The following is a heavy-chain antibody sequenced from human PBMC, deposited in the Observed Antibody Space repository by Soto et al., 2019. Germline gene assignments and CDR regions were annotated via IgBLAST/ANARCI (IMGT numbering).Heavy chain of an antibody. CDR2: IYQSGST. V-gene: IGHV4-4*02. J-gene: IGHJ4*02. CDR3: ARASATIAAAAIFDY. Sequence: QVQLQESGPGLVKPSGTLSLTCAVSGGAISSSKWWSWVRQPPGKGLEWIGEIYQSGSTNYNPSLERRVRMSVDKSRNQFSRKLTSVSAADTAVYYCARASATIAAAAIFDYWGQGTLFTVSS. CDR1: GGAISSSKW. D-gene: IGHD6-13*01.